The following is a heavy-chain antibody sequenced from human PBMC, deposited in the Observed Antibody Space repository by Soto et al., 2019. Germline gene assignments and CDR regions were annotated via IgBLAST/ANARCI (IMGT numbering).Heavy chain of an antibody. D-gene: IGHD2-15*01. CDR3: ARGSNDCSGGSCYPGYYYYMDV. V-gene: IGHV1-8*01. J-gene: IGHJ6*03. CDR2: MNPNSGNT. Sequence: ASVKVSCKASGYTFTSYDINWVRQATGQGLEWMGWMNPNSGNTGYAQKFQGRVTMTRNTSISTAYMELSSLRSEDTAVYYCARGSNDCSGGSCYPGYYYYMDVWGKGTTVTVSS. CDR1: GYTFTSYD.